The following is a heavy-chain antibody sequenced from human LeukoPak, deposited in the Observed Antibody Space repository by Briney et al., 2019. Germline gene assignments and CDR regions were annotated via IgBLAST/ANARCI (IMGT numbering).Heavy chain of an antibody. D-gene: IGHD5/OR15-5a*01. J-gene: IGHJ4*02. CDR1: GLTFRNYA. CDR2: TSGDGITT. CDR3: ARDHVYGGADY. Sequence: GGSLRLSCAASGLTFRNYAVHWLNQAPGKGLEWVSLTSGDGITTYFADSVKGRFTISRDNSKSSLFLQMNSLRTEDTALYYCARDHVYGGADYWGQGTLVTVSS. V-gene: IGHV3-43*02.